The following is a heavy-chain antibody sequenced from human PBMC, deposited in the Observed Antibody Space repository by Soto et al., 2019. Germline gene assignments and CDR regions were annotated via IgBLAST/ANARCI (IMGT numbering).Heavy chain of an antibody. CDR1: GFTFSSYA. CDR3: AKRSSSSTFDY. Sequence: EVQLLESGGGLVQPGESLRLSCAASGFTFSSYAMSWVRQVPGKGLEWVSVISGSDDSRYYADSVKGRFTISRDNSKNTLYLQMNSLRAEDTAVYYCAKRSSSSTFDYWGQGTLVTVSS. J-gene: IGHJ4*02. CDR2: ISGSDDSR. V-gene: IGHV3-23*01. D-gene: IGHD6-6*01.